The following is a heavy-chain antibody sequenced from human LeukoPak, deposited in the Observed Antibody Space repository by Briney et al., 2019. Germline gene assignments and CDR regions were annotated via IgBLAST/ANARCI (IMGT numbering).Heavy chain of an antibody. CDR1: GFTFSSYS. V-gene: IGHV3-21*01. D-gene: IGHD1-26*01. J-gene: IGHJ3*02. CDR2: ISSSSSYI. Sequence: GGSLRLSCAASGFTFSSYSMNWVRQAPGKGLEWVSSISSSSSYIYYADSVKGRFTISRDNAKNSLYLQMNSLRAEDTAVYYCARDISGSYPTQSDAFDIWGQGTMVTVSS. CDR3: ARDISGSYPTQSDAFDI.